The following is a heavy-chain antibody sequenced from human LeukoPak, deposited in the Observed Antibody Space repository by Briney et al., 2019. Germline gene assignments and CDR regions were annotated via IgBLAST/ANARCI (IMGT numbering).Heavy chain of an antibody. CDR3: AKGGNRWFDAFDI. J-gene: IGHJ3*02. CDR2: IYPGDSDT. CDR1: GYSFTSYW. D-gene: IGHD3-10*01. V-gene: IGHV5-51*01. Sequence: GESLKISCKGSGYSFTSYWIGWVRQMPGKGLEWMGIIYPGDSDTRYSPSFQGQVTISADKSISTAYLQWSSLRVEDTARYYCAKGGNRWFDAFDIWGQGTMVTVSS.